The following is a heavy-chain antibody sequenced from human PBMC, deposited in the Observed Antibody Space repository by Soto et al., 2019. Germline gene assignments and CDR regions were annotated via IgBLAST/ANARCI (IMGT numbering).Heavy chain of an antibody. CDR3: ARFSGSYTRGLYY. V-gene: IGHV3-72*01. CDR2: SRNKANSYST. Sequence: EVQLVESGGGLVQPGGSLRPSCAASGFTFSDHYMDWVRQAPGKGLEWVGRSRNKANSYSTEYAASVKGRFTISRDESKNSLYLQMNSLKTEDTAVYYCARFSGSYTRGLYYWGQGTLVTVSS. CDR1: GFTFSDHY. J-gene: IGHJ4*02. D-gene: IGHD1-26*01.